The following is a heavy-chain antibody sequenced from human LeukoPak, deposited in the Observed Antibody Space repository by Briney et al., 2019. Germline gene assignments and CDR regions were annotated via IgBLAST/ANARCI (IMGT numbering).Heavy chain of an antibody. V-gene: IGHV4-59*01. Sequence: SETLSLTCTVSGGSISSYYWSWIRQPPGKGLEWIGYIYYSGSTNYNPSLKSRVTISVDTSKNQFSLKLNSVTAADTAVYYCAKVRWDHRELLLALDYWGQGTLVTVSS. CDR3: AKVRWDHRELLLALDY. D-gene: IGHD1-26*01. J-gene: IGHJ4*02. CDR2: IYYSGST. CDR1: GGSISSYY.